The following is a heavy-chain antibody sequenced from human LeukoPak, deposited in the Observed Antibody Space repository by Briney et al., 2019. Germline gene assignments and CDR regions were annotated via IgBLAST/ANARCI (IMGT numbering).Heavy chain of an antibody. CDR2: IYYSGST. CDR3: ARVRPDYGDYYYYYMDV. V-gene: IGHV4-59*01. CDR1: DGSISSYY. D-gene: IGHD4-17*01. Sequence: NPSETLSLTCTVSDGSISSYYWSWIRQPPGKGLEWIGYIYYSGSTNYNPSLKSRVTISVDTSKIQFSLKLSSVTAADTAVYYCARVRPDYGDYYYYYMDVWGKGTTVTISS. J-gene: IGHJ6*03.